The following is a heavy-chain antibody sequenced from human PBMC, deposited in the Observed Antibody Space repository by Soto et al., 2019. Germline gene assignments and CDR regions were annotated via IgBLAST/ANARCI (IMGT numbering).Heavy chain of an antibody. J-gene: IGHJ3*02. CDR1: GGSISSYY. CDR2: IYYSGST. D-gene: IGHD5-12*01. V-gene: IGHV4-59*01. Sequence: SETLSLTCTVSGGSISSYYWSWIRQPPGKGLEWIGYIYYSGSTNYNPSLKSRVTISVDTSKNQFSLKLSSVTAADTAVYYCARGGGYVPLDAFDIWGQGTMVTVSS. CDR3: ARGGGYVPLDAFDI.